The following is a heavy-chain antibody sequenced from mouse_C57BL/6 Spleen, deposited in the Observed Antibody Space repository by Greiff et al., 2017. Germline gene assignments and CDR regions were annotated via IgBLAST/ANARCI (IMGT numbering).Heavy chain of an antibody. CDR3: ARGGGITTVRRFAY. CDR1: GYAFTNYL. Sequence: QVQLQQSGAELVRPGTSVKVSCKASGYAFTNYLIEWVKQRPGQGLEWIGVINPGSGGTNYNEKFKGKATLTADKSSSTAYMQLSSLTSEDSAVYFCARGGGITTVRRFAYWGQGTLVTVSA. D-gene: IGHD1-1*01. CDR2: INPGSGGT. V-gene: IGHV1-54*01. J-gene: IGHJ3*01.